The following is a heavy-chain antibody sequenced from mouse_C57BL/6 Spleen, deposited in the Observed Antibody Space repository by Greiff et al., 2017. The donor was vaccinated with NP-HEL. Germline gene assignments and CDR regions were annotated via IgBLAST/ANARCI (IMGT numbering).Heavy chain of an antibody. V-gene: IGHV5-6*02. CDR3: ARHSGGYAMDY. J-gene: IGHJ4*01. D-gene: IGHD3-1*01. CDR2: ISSGGSYT. CDR1: GFTFSSYG. Sequence: EVMLVESGGELVKPGGSLKLSCAASGFTFSSYGMSWVRQTPDKRLEWVATISSGGSYTYYPDSVKGRFTISRDNAKNTLYLQMSSLKSEDTAMYYCARHSGGYAMDYWGQGTSVTVSS.